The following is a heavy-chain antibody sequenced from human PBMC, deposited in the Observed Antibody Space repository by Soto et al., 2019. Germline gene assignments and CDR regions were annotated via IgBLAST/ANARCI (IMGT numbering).Heavy chain of an antibody. Sequence: EAQLLESGGGLVQPGGSLRLSCAASGLAFSNYAMTWDRQAPGKGLEWVSIITASGYSAYYGGAVKGRFTTSRDNSRSTLYLQMNGLRADDTAVYYCAKGDLLWDPFDFWGQGTLVTVSS. CDR3: AKGDLLWDPFDF. CDR1: GLAFSNYA. CDR2: ITASGYSA. D-gene: IGHD3-16*01. J-gene: IGHJ4*02. V-gene: IGHV3-23*01.